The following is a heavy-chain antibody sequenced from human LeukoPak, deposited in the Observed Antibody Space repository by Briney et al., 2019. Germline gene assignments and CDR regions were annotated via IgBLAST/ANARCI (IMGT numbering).Heavy chain of an antibody. CDR1: GYTFTGYY. CDR2: INPNSGGT. V-gene: IGHV1-2*02. Sequence: ASVKVSCKASGYTFTGYYMHWVRQAPGPGLEWMGWINPNSGGTNYAQKFQGRVTMTRDTSISTAYMELSRLRSDDTAVYYCARDAITMVGAKPAGSRYMDVWGKGTTVTVSS. J-gene: IGHJ6*03. D-gene: IGHD3-10*01. CDR3: ARDAITMVGAKPAGSRYMDV.